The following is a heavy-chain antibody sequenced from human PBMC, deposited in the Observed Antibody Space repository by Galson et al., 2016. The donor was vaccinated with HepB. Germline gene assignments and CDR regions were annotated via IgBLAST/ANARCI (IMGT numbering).Heavy chain of an antibody. CDR1: GFTFSSYG. Sequence: SLRLSCAASGFTFSSYGMHWVRQAPGKGLEGVAFISYDGSNKKYADSVKGRFTISRDNSKKTLDLQMNSLRAEDTAVYYCAKDGRIYCSSASCHDHFHYWGQGTLVTVSS. CDR2: ISYDGSNK. CDR3: AKDGRIYCSSASCHDHFHY. V-gene: IGHV3-30*18. D-gene: IGHD2-2*01. J-gene: IGHJ4*02.